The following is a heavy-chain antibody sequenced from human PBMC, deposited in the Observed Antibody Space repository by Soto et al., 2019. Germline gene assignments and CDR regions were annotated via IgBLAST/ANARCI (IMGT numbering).Heavy chain of an antibody. CDR2: ISGSGGST. D-gene: IGHD3-9*01. CDR1: GFTFSSYA. CDR3: AKVLYYDILTGYSFYYYYGMDV. J-gene: IGHJ6*02. Sequence: GGSLRLSCAASGFTFSSYAMSWVRQAPGKGLEWVSAISGSGGSTYYADSVKGRFTISRDNSKNTLYLQMNSLRAEDTAVYYCAKVLYYDILTGYSFYYYYGMDVWGQGTTVTVSS. V-gene: IGHV3-23*01.